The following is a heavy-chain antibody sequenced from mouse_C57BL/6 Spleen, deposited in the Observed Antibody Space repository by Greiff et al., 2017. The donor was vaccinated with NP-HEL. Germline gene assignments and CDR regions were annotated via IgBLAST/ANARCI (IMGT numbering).Heavy chain of an antibody. CDR1: GYTFTSYW. CDR3: ARWGLRRGFAY. V-gene: IGHV1-61*01. J-gene: IGHJ3*01. CDR2: IYPSDSET. D-gene: IGHD2-4*01. Sequence: QVQLQQPGAELVRPGSSVKLSCKASGYTFTSYWMDWVKQRPGQGLEWIGNIYPSDSETHYNQKFKDKATLTVDKSSSTAYMQLSSLTSEDSAVYYCARWGLRRGFAYWGQGTLVTVSA.